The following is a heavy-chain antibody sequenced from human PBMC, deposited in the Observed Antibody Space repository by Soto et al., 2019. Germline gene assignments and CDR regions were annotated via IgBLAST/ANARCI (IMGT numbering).Heavy chain of an antibody. CDR2: ISGSGGST. CDR1: VITLSSYA. D-gene: IGHD1-1*01. CDR3: AKHPLATTGSRWFDP. Sequence: GGSLRLSCAASVITLSSYAMSWVRQAPGKGLEWVSAISGSGGSTYYADSVKGRFTISRDNSKNTLNLQMNSLRAEDTAVYYCAKHPLATTGSRWFDPWGQGTLVTVSS. V-gene: IGHV3-23*01. J-gene: IGHJ5*02.